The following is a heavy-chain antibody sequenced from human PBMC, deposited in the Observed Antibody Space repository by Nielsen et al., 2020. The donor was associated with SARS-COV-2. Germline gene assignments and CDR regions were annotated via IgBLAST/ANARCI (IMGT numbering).Heavy chain of an antibody. D-gene: IGHD3-9*01. V-gene: IGHV4-39*01. CDR2: IYYSGNT. CDR3: ARHDLTYYDIFGIGCYYGMDV. Sequence: SETLSLTCSVSGGSISSMSHYWGWIRQPPGKGLEWIGSIYYSGNTYYSPSLKSRITISVDTSKNQFSLKLTSVTAADTAIYYCARHDLTYYDIFGIGCYYGMDVWGQGTTVTISS. CDR1: GGSISSMSHY. J-gene: IGHJ6*02.